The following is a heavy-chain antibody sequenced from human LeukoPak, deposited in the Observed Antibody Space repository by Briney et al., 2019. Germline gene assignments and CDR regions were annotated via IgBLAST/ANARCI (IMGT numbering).Heavy chain of an antibody. V-gene: IGHV3-30*02. Sequence: PGGSLRLSCAASGFTFSSYGMHWVRQAPGKGLEWVAFIRYDGSNKYYADSVKGRFTISRDNSKNTLYLQMSSLRAEDTAVYYCAKSYYDFWSGQDHFDYWGQGTLVTVSS. J-gene: IGHJ4*02. CDR2: IRYDGSNK. CDR3: AKSYYDFWSGQDHFDY. CDR1: GFTFSSYG. D-gene: IGHD3-3*01.